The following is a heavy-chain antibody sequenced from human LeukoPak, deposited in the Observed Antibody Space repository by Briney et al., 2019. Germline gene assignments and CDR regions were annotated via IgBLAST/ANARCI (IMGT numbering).Heavy chain of an antibody. CDR2: INPNSGGT. D-gene: IGHD3-9*01. CDR3: AREDILTGYYRFREYPWFDP. Sequence: ASVTVSCKASGYTFTGYYMHWVRQAPGQGLEWMGWINPNSGGTNYAQKFQGRVTMTRDTSISTAYMELSRLRSDDTAVYYCAREDILTGYYRFREYPWFDPWGQGTLVTVSS. V-gene: IGHV1-2*02. CDR1: GYTFTGYY. J-gene: IGHJ5*02.